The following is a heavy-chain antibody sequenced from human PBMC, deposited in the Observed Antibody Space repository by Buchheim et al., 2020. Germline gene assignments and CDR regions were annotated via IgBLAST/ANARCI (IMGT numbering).Heavy chain of an antibody. J-gene: IGHJ6*02. CDR1: GFTFSSYG. V-gene: IGHV3-33*01. Sequence: VQLVESGGGLVQPGGSLRLSCAASGFTFSSYGMHWVRQAPGKGLEWVAVIWYDGSNKYYADSVKGRFTISRDNSKNTLYLQMNSLRAEETAVYYCARASGGSNTYYDFWSGYYRYYYYGMDVWGQGTT. D-gene: IGHD3-3*01. CDR2: IWYDGSNK. CDR3: ARASGGSNTYYDFWSGYYRYYYYGMDV.